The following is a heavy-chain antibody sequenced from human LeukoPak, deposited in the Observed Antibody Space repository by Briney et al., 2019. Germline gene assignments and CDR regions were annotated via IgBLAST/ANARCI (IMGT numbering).Heavy chain of an antibody. Sequence: GGSLRLSCVVSGFTFSLYWMNWVRQAPGKGLEWVANIKQDGSEEYYVDSVKGRFTISRDNAKNSLYLQMNSPRAEDTAVYYCAKDHARYSGYAADYWGQGTLVTVSS. CDR2: IKQDGSEE. CDR1: GFTFSLYW. D-gene: IGHD5-12*01. J-gene: IGHJ4*02. CDR3: AKDHARYSGYAADY. V-gene: IGHV3-7*01.